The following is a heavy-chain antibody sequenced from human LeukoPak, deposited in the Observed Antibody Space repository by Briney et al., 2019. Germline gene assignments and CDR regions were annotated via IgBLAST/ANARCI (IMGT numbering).Heavy chain of an antibody. CDR2: IYYSGST. Sequence: SETLSLTCTVSGGSITSYYWSWIRQPPGKGLEWIGYIYYSGSTNYNPSLKSRVTISVDTSKNQFSLKLNSVTAADTAVYYCARDAYSYGSDDAFDIWGQGILVTVSS. J-gene: IGHJ3*02. CDR1: GGSITSYY. D-gene: IGHD5-18*01. CDR3: ARDAYSYGSDDAFDI. V-gene: IGHV4-59*01.